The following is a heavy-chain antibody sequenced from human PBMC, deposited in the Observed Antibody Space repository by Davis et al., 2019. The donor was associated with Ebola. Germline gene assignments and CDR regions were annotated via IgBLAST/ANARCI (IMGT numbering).Heavy chain of an antibody. D-gene: IGHD2/OR15-2a*01. CDR3: AKDNRNIWSEV. CDR2: LGTSADT. CDR1: GFAFGSYA. J-gene: IGHJ3*01. Sequence: GESLKISCSASGFAFGSYAMHWVRQAPGKGLEWVSTLGTSADTYYADSVKGRFTISRDNSKNTLYLQMNGLRVEDTAIYYCAKDNRNIWSEVWGQGTMVTVSS. V-gene: IGHV3-23*01.